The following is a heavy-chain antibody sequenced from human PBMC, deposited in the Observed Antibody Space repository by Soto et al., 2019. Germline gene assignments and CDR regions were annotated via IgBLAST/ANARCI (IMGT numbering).Heavy chain of an antibody. V-gene: IGHV1-46*03. CDR3: ARARYIVAAGGWFDP. D-gene: IGHD6-13*01. Sequence: QVQLVQSGAEVKKPGASVKVSCKASGYTFTSYYMHWVRQAPGQGLEWMGIINPSGGSTSYAQKFQGRVTMTRDTSTSTVYMELSSLRSEDTAVYYCARARYIVAAGGWFDPWGQGTLVTVSS. CDR1: GYTFTSYY. CDR2: INPSGGST. J-gene: IGHJ5*02.